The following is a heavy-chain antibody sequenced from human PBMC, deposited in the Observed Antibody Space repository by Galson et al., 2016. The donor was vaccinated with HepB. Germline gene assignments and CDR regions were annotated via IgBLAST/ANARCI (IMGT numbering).Heavy chain of an antibody. CDR1: GFTVGTSY. J-gene: IGHJ4*02. Sequence: SLRLSCAASGFTVGTSYMAWVRHFPGKGLDSVSVIFTGGTIFYADSAQGRFTISRDSAKNVLYLQMRNLRPEDTALYYCARDSGYNEHGGFDNWGQGTLVTVSS. CDR2: IFTGGTI. V-gene: IGHV3-66*02. CDR3: ARDSGYNEHGGFDN. D-gene: IGHD5-24*01.